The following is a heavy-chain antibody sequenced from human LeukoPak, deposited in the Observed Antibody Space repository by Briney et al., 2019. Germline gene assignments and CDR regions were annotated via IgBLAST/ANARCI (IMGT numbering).Heavy chain of an antibody. CDR3: ARDTRSITSALGY. CDR2: ISYDGNNK. V-gene: IGHV3-30*01. J-gene: IGHJ4*02. CDR1: GFTFSSYA. D-gene: IGHD3-10*01. Sequence: GRSLRLSCTASGFTFSSYAMHWVRQAPGKGLEWVAVISYDGNNKYYADSVKGRFTISRDNSKNTLYLQMNSLRAEDTAVYYCARDTRSITSALGYWGQGTLVTVSS.